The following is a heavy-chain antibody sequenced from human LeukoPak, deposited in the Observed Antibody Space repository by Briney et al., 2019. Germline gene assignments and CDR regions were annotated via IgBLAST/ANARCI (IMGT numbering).Heavy chain of an antibody. Sequence: RESLKISCKGSEYSFTIYSIGWVRQMPGKGLEWVGIIYPADSDTRYSPSFKGQVTISADKSLTTAFLQWSSLKASDTAMYYCARFRAGYCSGASCYDSFDIWGEGTMVTVSS. CDR3: ARFRAGYCSGASCYDSFDI. D-gene: IGHD2-15*01. V-gene: IGHV5-51*01. CDR1: EYSFTIYS. J-gene: IGHJ3*02. CDR2: IYPADSDT.